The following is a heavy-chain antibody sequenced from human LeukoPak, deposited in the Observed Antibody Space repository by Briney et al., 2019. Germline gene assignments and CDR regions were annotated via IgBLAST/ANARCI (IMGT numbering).Heavy chain of an antibody. J-gene: IGHJ4*02. CDR2: ISYDGSNK. V-gene: IGHV3-30-3*01. Sequence: GGSLRLSCAASGFTFSSYAMHWVRQAPGKGLEWVAVISYDGSNKYYADSVKGRSTISRDNSKNTLYLQMNSLRAEDTAVYYCARSRGSIAARPSDYWGQGTLVTVSS. CDR3: ARSRGSIAARPSDY. CDR1: GFTFSSYA. D-gene: IGHD6-6*01.